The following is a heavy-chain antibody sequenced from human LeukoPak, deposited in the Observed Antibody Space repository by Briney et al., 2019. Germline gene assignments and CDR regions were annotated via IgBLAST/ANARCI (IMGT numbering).Heavy chain of an antibody. CDR1: GGTFSSYA. J-gene: IGHJ3*02. Sequence: ASVKVSCKASGGTFSSYAISWVRQAPGQGLEWMGRIIPILGIANYAQKFQGRVTITADKSTSTAYMELSSLRSEDTAVYYCARDSRPYYYGSGSYGDAFDIWGQGTMVTVSS. CDR2: IIPILGIA. CDR3: ARDSRPYYYGSGSYGDAFDI. V-gene: IGHV1-69*04. D-gene: IGHD3-10*01.